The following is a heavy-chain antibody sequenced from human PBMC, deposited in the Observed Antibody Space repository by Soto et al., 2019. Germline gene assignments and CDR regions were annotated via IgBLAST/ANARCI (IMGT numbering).Heavy chain of an antibody. CDR2: ISXDGSNK. J-gene: IGHJ4*02. V-gene: IGHV3-30-3*01. CDR3: AREAAVAV. Sequence: SXAASGFTFSSYAMHWVRQAPGKGLEWVXVISXDGSNKYYXXSVKGRFTISRDKSKNTLYLQMNSLRAEDTAVYCCAREAAVAVWGQGTLVTVSS. D-gene: IGHD6-19*01. CDR1: GFTFSSYA.